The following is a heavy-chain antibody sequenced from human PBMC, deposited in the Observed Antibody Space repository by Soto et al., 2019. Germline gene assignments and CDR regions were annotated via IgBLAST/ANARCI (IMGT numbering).Heavy chain of an antibody. CDR1: GFTFSSYS. CDR3: ARDTSSGWFRGVDY. Sequence: EVQLVESGGGLVKPGGSLRLSCAASGFTFSSYSMNWVRQAPGKGLEWVSSISSSSIYKYYADSVKGRFTISRDNAKNSLYLQMNSLRAEDTAVYYCARDTSSGWFRGVDYWGQGTLVTVSS. V-gene: IGHV3-21*01. D-gene: IGHD6-19*01. J-gene: IGHJ4*02. CDR2: ISSSSIYK.